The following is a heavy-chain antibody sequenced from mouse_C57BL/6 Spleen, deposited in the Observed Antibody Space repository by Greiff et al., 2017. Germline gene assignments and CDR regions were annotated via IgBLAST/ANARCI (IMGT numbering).Heavy chain of an antibody. CDR1: GYTFTSYW. D-gene: IGHD2-13*01. CDR2: IDPSDSYT. Sequence: QVQLQQPGAELVRPGTSVKLSCKASGYTFTSYWMHWVKQRPGQGLEWIGVIDPSDSYTNYNQKFKGKATLTVDTSSSTAYMQLSSLTSEDSAVYYCARNSVTLYFDYWGQGTTLTVSS. V-gene: IGHV1-59*01. J-gene: IGHJ2*01. CDR3: ARNSVTLYFDY.